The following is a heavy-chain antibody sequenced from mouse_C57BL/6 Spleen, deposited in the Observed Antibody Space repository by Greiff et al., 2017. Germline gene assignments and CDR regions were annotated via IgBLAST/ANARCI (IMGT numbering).Heavy chain of an antibody. V-gene: IGHV1-64*01. CDR3: AREGCGSPAPGVFDV. CDR2: IHPNSGST. D-gene: IGHD1-1*01. J-gene: IGHJ1*03. Sequence: QVQLQQPGAELVKPGASVKLSCKASGYTFTSYWMHWVKQRPGQGLEWIGMIHPNSGSTNYNEKFKSKATLTVDKSSSTAYMQLSSLTSEDSAVYYCAREGCGSPAPGVFDVWGTGTTVTVAS. CDR1: GYTFTSYW.